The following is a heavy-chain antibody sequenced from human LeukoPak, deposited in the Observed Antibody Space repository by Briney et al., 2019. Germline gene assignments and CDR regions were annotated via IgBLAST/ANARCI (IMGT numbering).Heavy chain of an antibody. J-gene: IGHJ4*02. CDR2: ISSSSSYI. V-gene: IGHV3-21*01. Sequence: GGSLRLSCAASGFTFSSHSMNWVRQAPGKGLEWVSSISSSSSYIYYADSVKGRFTISRDNAKNSLYLQMNSLRAEDTAVYYCARDFNVGYSSGWYDYWGQGTLVTVSS. CDR3: ARDFNVGYSSGWYDY. D-gene: IGHD6-19*01. CDR1: GFTFSSHS.